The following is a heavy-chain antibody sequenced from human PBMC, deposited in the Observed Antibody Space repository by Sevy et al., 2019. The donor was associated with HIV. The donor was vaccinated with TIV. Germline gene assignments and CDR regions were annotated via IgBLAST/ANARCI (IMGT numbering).Heavy chain of an antibody. CDR3: ARTFSFSWYDY. V-gene: IGHV3-21*01. CDR2: ISTSSNNI. CDR1: EFAFNIHN. D-gene: IGHD6-13*01. Sequence: GGSLRLSCVASEFAFNIHNMSWVRQAPGKGLEWVSSISTSSNNIYYADSVEGRFTISRDNARNSLYLQMNSLRAEDTAVYYCARTFSFSWYDYWGQGTLVTVSS. J-gene: IGHJ4*02.